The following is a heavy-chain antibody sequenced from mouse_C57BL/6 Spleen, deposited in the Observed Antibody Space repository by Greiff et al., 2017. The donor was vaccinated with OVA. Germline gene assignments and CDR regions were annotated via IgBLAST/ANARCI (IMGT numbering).Heavy chain of an antibody. CDR2: IDPSDSYT. CDR1: GYTFTSYW. D-gene: IGHD4-1*01. CDR3: ARSSNFGNFDY. V-gene: IGHV1-69*01. Sequence: QVQLQQPGAELVMPGASVKLSCKASGYTFTSYWKHWVKQRPGQGLEWIGEIDPSDSYTNYNQKFKGKSTLTVDKSSSTAYMQLSSLTSEDSAVYYCARSSNFGNFDYWGQGTTLTVSS. J-gene: IGHJ2*01.